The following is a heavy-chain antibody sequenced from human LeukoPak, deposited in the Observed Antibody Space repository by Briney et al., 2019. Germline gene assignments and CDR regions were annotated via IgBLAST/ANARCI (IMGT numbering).Heavy chain of an antibody. D-gene: IGHD2-8*01. Sequence: GASVKVSCKASGYTFTSYDINWVRQATGQGLEWMGWMNPNSGNTGYAQKFQGRVTITRNTSISTAYMELSSLRSEDTAVYYCARDLVYGGPLEYWGQGTLVTVSS. J-gene: IGHJ4*02. V-gene: IGHV1-8*03. CDR3: ARDLVYGGPLEY. CDR2: MNPNSGNT. CDR1: GYTFTSYD.